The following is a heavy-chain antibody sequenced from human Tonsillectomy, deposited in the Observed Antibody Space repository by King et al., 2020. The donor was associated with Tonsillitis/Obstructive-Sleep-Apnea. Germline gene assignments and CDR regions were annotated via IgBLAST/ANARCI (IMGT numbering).Heavy chain of an antibody. CDR2: IHYSGST. CDR1: GGSISDYY. CDR3: ARLKSRGDGGYPSPPRVFDY. J-gene: IGHJ4*02. V-gene: IGHV4-59*08. Sequence: VQLQESGPGLVKPSETLSHTCTVSGGSISDYYWNWIRQPPGKGLEWIGYIHYSGSTIYNPSLKSRVTMSVDTSKNQFSLKLSSVTAADTAVYYCARLKSRGDGGYPSPPRVFDYWGQGTLVTVSS. D-gene: IGHD4-23*01.